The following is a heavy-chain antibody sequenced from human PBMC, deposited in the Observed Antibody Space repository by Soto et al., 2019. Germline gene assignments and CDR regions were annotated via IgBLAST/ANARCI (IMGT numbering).Heavy chain of an antibody. CDR3: AIAAYCSGATCYSDYNWFDP. J-gene: IGHJ5*02. D-gene: IGHD2-15*01. Sequence: ASVKVSCKVSGYTLSEVSIHWVRQTPVKGLEWMGGFDPENDETSYAQKFQGRVTLTEDTSTDTAYLELSSLRSEDTAIYYCAIAAYCSGATCYSDYNWFDPWGQGTLVTVS. CDR1: GYTLSEVS. V-gene: IGHV1-24*01. CDR2: FDPENDET.